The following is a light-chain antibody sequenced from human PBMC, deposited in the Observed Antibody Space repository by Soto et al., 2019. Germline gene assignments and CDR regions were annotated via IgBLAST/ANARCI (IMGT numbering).Light chain of an antibody. V-gene: IGLV2-14*03. CDR3: SSCTRTTTL. Sequence: SVVPQPATGSRSPWPPNTKSFTGTSSDIGHNNYVSWYQQHPGKAPKLIIYDVTNRPSGISDRFSGSKSGNTASLTISGLQAEDEADYYCSSCTRTTTLFGTGTKVTVL. CDR1: SSDIGHNNY. CDR2: DVT. J-gene: IGLJ1*01.